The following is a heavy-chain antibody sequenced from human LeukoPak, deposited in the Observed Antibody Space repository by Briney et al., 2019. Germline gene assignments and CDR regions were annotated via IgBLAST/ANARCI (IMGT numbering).Heavy chain of an antibody. V-gene: IGHV3-30*18. D-gene: IGHD6-19*01. J-gene: IGHJ5*02. CDR1: GFSISESG. CDR3: AKDWGSNGWYNYFTP. Sequence: GTSLRLSCAVSGFSISESGMHWVRQAPGKGLEWVAMISHHGTATYYGDSVRGRFTVSRDISKNTLYLQMDSLRPEDTAIYYCAKDWGSNGWYNYFTPGGQEPRVTVSS. CDR2: ISHHGTAT.